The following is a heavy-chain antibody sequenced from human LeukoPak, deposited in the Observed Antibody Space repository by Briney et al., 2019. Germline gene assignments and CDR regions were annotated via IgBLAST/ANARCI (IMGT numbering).Heavy chain of an antibody. CDR3: ARRLAREYYGSGTSSFDL. J-gene: IGHJ2*01. CDR1: GFTFSSYS. CDR2: ISSSSSYI. Sequence: PGGSLRLSCAASGFTFSSYSMNWVRQAPGKGLEWVSSISSSSSYIYYADSAKGRFTISRDNAKNSLYLQMNSLRAEDTAVYYCARRLAREYYGSGTSSFDLWGRGTLVTVSS. V-gene: IGHV3-21*01. D-gene: IGHD3-10*01.